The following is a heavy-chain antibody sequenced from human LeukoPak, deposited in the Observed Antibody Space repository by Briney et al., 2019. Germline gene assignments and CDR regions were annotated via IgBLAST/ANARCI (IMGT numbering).Heavy chain of an antibody. V-gene: IGHV3-21*01. J-gene: IGHJ6*02. D-gene: IGHD3-9*01. CDR1: GFTFSSYS. Sequence: GGSLRLSCAASGFTFSSYSMNWVRQAPGKGLEWVSCISSSGSSIYYTGSVKGRFTISRDNAKNSLYLQMNSLRAEDTAVHYCARVRESYETLTGYLPNYYYGMDVWGQGTTVTVS. CDR3: ARVRESYETLTGYLPNYYYGMDV. CDR2: ISSSGSSI.